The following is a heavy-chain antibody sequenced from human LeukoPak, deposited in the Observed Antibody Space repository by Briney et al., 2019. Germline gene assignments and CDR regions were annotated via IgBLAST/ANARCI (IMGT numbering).Heavy chain of an antibody. Sequence: ASVKVSCKASGYTFTGYYMHWVRQAPGQGLEWMGRINPNSGGTNYAQKFQGRVTMTRDTSISTAYMELGRLRSDDTAVYYCARSRVLEPPLYWGQGTLVTVSS. CDR3: ARSRVLEPPLY. CDR1: GYTFTGYY. D-gene: IGHD1-1*01. J-gene: IGHJ4*02. V-gene: IGHV1-2*06. CDR2: INPNSGGT.